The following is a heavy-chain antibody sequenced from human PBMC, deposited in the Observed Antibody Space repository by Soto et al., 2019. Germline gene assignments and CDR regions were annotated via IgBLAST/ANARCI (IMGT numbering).Heavy chain of an antibody. CDR1: GGSISTGDYY. Sequence: QVQLQESGPGLVKPSETLSLTCTVSGGSISTGDYYWSWIRQPPGKDLEWIGYIYYTGSTYYNPSLRSRVTISVDTSKLQFSLKLRSVTAADTAVYYCVRETCVSASCPWGWFDSWGQGTLVTVSS. CDR2: IYYTGST. V-gene: IGHV4-30-4*01. CDR3: VRETCVSASCPWGWFDS. D-gene: IGHD2-2*01. J-gene: IGHJ5*01.